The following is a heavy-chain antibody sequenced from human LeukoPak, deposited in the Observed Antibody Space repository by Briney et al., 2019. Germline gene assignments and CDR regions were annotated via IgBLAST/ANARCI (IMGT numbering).Heavy chain of an antibody. V-gene: IGHV3-23*01. D-gene: IGHD1-1*01. CDR1: GFTFSRDG. Sequence: GGSLRLSCAASGFTFSRDGMSWVRQAPGKGLEWVSGISGSGGSTNYADSVKGRFTISRDNSKNTLYLQMNNLRAEDTAVYYCAKDWKLDYWGQGTLATVSS. J-gene: IGHJ4*02. CDR2: ISGSGGST. CDR3: AKDWKLDY.